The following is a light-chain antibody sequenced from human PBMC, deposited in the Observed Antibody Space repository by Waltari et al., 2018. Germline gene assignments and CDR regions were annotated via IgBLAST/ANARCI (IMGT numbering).Light chain of an antibody. J-gene: IGLJ2*01. CDR3: SSYTSSSTVV. CDR1: SSDDGGYKY. CDR2: EVS. V-gene: IGLV2-14*01. Sequence: QSALTQPASVSGSPGQAITISRTGPSSDDGGYKYFSWYQQHPGKAPKLMIYEVSNRPSGVSNRFSGSKSGNTASLTISGLQAEDEADYYCSSYTSSSTVVFGGGTKLTVL.